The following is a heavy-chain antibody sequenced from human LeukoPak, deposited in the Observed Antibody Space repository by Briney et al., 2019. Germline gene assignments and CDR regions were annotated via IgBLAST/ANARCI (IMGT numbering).Heavy chain of an antibody. Sequence: GGSLRLSCAASGFTFSYYAMHWVRQAPGKGLEYVSAISSNGGSTYYANSVKGRFTISRDNSKNTLFLQMGSLRAEGMAVYYCAREYCDTTTCYKTIDYWGQGTLVTVSS. CDR3: AREYCDTTTCYKTIDY. V-gene: IGHV3-64*01. CDR1: GFTFSYYA. CDR2: ISSNGGST. D-gene: IGHD2-2*02. J-gene: IGHJ4*02.